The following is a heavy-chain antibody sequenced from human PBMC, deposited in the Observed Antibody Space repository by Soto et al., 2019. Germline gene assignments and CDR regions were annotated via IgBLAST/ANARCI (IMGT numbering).Heavy chain of an antibody. CDR2: IKSKTDGGTT. D-gene: IGHD6-19*01. CDR1: GFTFSNAW. CDR3: TLDQASSILGYGMDV. Sequence: GGSLRLSCAASGFTFSNAWMSWVRQAPGKGLEWVGRIKSKTDGGTTDYAAPVKGRFTISRDDSKNTLYLQMNSLKTEDTAVYYCTLDQASSILGYGMDVWGQGTTVTVSS. V-gene: IGHV3-15*01. J-gene: IGHJ6*02.